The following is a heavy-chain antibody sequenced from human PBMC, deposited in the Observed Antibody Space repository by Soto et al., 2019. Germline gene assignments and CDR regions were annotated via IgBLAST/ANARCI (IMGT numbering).Heavy chain of an antibody. CDR2: IFPLTDIP. Sequence: QVQLVQSGTEVKKPGSSVKVSCKASGGTFRNYPINWVRQAPGQGLEWMGSIFPLTDIPDYAKNFTARLTIRADKSMSTACMELRRLTSDDTAMYFCARGPLVVLNYFESWGQGTLVTVSS. CDR3: ARGPLVVLNYFES. J-gene: IGHJ4*02. CDR1: GGTFRNYP. V-gene: IGHV1-69*02.